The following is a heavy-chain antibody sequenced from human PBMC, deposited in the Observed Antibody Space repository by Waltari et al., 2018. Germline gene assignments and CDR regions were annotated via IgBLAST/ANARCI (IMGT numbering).Heavy chain of an antibody. D-gene: IGHD5-12*01. Sequence: QVQLVQSGAEVKKPGSSVTVSCKASGGTFSSYAISWVRQAPGQGLEWMGGIIPIFGTANYAQKFKGRVTITADESTSTAYMELSSRRSEDTAVYYCARGGEIVAHFDYWGQGTLVTVSS. J-gene: IGHJ4*02. V-gene: IGHV1-69*12. CDR3: ARGGEIVAHFDY. CDR1: GGTFSSYA. CDR2: IIPIFGTA.